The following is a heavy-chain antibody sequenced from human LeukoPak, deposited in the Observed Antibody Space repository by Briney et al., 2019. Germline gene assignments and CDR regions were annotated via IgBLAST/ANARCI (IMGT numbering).Heavy chain of an antibody. J-gene: IGHJ3*02. CDR2: IPSDGGSP. V-gene: IGHV3-64D*06. D-gene: IGHD5-12*01. CDR1: GFPFSDFA. CDR3: VKDVHSKYTAYDSAFDI. Sequence: GGSLRLSCSASGFPFSDFAMHWVRQAPGQGLEYVSAIPSDGGSPYYADSVKGRFTISRDNPKNTLYLQLSGLRPDDTAVYYCVKDVHSKYTAYDSAFDIWGQGTMVTVSS.